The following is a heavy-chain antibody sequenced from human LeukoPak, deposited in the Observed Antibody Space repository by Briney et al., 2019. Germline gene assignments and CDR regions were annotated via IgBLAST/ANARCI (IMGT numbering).Heavy chain of an antibody. CDR3: ARDLPGRFSNTNLDY. D-gene: IGHD3-10*01. CDR1: RYTFTGYH. CDR2: INPNSGAS. J-gene: IGHJ4*02. V-gene: IGHV1-2*02. Sequence: ASVNVSSTVSRYTFTGYHIGWGRPAPGQGLEWMGWINPNSGASNYAQTFQGRVAMTRDTSINTAYMDLSSLRSDDTAVYYCARDLPGRFSNTNLDYWGQGTLVTVSS.